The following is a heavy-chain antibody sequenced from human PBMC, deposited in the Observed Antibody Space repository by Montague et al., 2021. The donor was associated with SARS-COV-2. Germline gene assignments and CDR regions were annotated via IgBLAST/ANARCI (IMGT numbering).Heavy chain of an antibody. D-gene: IGHD3-16*01. CDR2: MRTKGSGETT. CDR3: SRGRSWGHFDY. J-gene: IGHJ4*02. V-gene: IGHV3-49*04. Sequence: SLRLSCAASGFIFGDYVINWVRQAPGKGLQWVGFMRTKGSGETTDYAASVKGRFIILRDDSRSIAYLQMNSLKTDDTAVYFCSRGRSWGHFDYWGQGTLVTVSS. CDR1: GFIFGDYV.